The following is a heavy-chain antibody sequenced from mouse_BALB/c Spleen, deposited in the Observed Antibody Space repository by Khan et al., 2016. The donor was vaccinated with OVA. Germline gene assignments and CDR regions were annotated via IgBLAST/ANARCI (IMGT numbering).Heavy chain of an antibody. V-gene: IGHV1-7*01. J-gene: IGHJ2*01. CDR1: GYTFTSYW. CDR2: INPSAGYT. CDR3: ARMARK. Sequence: QVQLQQSGAELAKPGASVKMSCKASGYTFTSYWMHWVKQRPGQGLEWIGYINPSAGYTDYNQKFKDKATLTADKSSSTAYMQLNSLTSEDTAGYYCARMARKWGQGTTLTVSS.